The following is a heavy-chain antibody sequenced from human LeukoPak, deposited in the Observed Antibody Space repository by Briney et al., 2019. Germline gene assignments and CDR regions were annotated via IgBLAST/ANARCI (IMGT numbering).Heavy chain of an antibody. CDR3: ARAYLGGWFDP. Sequence: ASVKVSCKASGYTFTSYYMHWVRQAPLHGVERMRIINPSGGSTSYAQKSQGRVTMTRDTSTSPADMERSSLGSGDTGVYYCARAYLGGWFDPWGQRTLFTVSS. CDR1: GYTFTSYY. V-gene: IGHV1-46*01. J-gene: IGHJ5*02. CDR2: INPSGGST. D-gene: IGHD4-23*01.